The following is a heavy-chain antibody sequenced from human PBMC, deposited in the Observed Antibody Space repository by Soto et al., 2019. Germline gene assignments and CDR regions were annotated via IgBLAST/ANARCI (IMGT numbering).Heavy chain of an antibody. Sequence: GGSLRLSCAASGFTFSSYGMHWVRQAPGKGLEWVAVISYDGSNKYYADSVKGRFTISRDNSKNTLYLQMNSLRAEDTAVYYCAKDLHRYYYGMDVWGQGTTVTVSS. CDR1: GFTFSSYG. CDR2: ISYDGSNK. CDR3: AKDLHRYYYGMDV. J-gene: IGHJ6*02. V-gene: IGHV3-30*18.